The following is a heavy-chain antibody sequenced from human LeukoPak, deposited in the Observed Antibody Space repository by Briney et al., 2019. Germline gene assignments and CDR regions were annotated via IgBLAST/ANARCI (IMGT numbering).Heavy chain of an antibody. CDR3: AKPVLGYCSSTSCYFFDY. CDR2: ISYDGSNK. V-gene: IGHV3-30*18. Sequence: GGSLRLSCAASGFTFSSYGMHWVRQAPGKGLEWVAVISYDGSNKYYADSVKGRFTISRDNSKNTLYLQMNSLRAEDTAVYYCAKPVLGYCSSTSCYFFDYWGQGTLATVSS. D-gene: IGHD2-2*01. J-gene: IGHJ4*02. CDR1: GFTFSSYG.